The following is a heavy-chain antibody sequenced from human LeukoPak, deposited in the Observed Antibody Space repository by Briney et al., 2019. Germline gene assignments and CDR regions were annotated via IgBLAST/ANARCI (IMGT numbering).Heavy chain of an antibody. CDR1: GGSISNYY. V-gene: IGHV4-59*12. Sequence: SETLSLTCTVSGGSISNYYWSWVRQPPGKGLEWIGYVYYSGSTNYNPSLRSRVTISVDTSKNQFSLKLSSVTAADTAVYYCARDSGTAMANWGQGTLVTVSS. CDR3: ARDSGTAMAN. J-gene: IGHJ4*02. D-gene: IGHD5-18*01. CDR2: VYYSGST.